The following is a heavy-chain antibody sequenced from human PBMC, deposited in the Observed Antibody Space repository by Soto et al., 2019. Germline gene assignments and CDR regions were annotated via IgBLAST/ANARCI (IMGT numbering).Heavy chain of an antibody. D-gene: IGHD6-19*01. Sequence: QVQLVESGGGVVQPGRSLRLSCAASGFTFSRFAMHWVRQAPGKGLEWVALISDDGSNKYYADSVKGRFAISRDNSKNTLYLQMNSLRGEDTAVYSCARVEQWLYIAKYWGQGTLVTVSS. CDR2: ISDDGSNK. CDR1: GFTFSRFA. CDR3: ARVEQWLYIAKY. J-gene: IGHJ4*02. V-gene: IGHV3-30*09.